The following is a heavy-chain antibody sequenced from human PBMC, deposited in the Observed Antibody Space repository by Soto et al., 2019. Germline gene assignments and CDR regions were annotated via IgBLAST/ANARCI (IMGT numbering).Heavy chain of an antibody. V-gene: IGHV1-18*01. CDR1: AYTPTELF. D-gene: IGHD5-12*01. J-gene: IGHJ6*02. Sequence: ASVNVSCKVSAYTPTELFTHGVGQAPVQGLEWMGWISANNVNTNYAQKLQGRGRMTTDTSTSTVYMELRSLRSDDTAVYDCAREGVAPYYYYGLDVWGQGTPVTVSS. CDR2: ISANNVNT. CDR3: AREGVAPYYYYGLDV.